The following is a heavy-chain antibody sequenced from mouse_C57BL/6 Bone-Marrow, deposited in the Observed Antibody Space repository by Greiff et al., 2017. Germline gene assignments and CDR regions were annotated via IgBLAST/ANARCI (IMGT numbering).Heavy chain of an antibody. V-gene: IGHV8-8*01. Sequence: QVQLKESGPGILQPSQTLSLTGSSSGFSLSTFGMGVGWIRQPSGKGLEWLAPNWWDDDKYINPARKKRLTISKDTSKNQVFLKIANVDTADTATYYCARIDYSNYFDYWGQGTTLADSS. CDR3: ARIDYSNYFDY. D-gene: IGHD2-5*01. CDR2: NWWDDDK. CDR1: GFSLSTFGMG. J-gene: IGHJ2*01.